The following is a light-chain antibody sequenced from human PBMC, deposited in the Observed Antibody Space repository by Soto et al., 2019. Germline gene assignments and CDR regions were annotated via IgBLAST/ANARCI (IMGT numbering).Light chain of an antibody. V-gene: IGLV7-46*01. CDR2: DTN. J-gene: IGLJ2*01. CDR3: LLSYSGKVV. CDR1: TGVVTTTHY. Sequence: QAVVTQDPSLTVSPGGTVTLTCASSTGVVTTTHYPYWFQQRPGQVPTALIFDTNIRHPWTPARFSGSLLGGRGALTLSGARPEDEADYCCLLSYSGKVVFGGGTKLTVL.